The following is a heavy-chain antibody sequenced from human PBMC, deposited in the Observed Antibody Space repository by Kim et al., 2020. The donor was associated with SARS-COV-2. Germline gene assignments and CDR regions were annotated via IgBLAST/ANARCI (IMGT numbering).Heavy chain of an antibody. CDR2: IYFTGIT. D-gene: IGHD4-17*01. Sequence: SETLSLTCTVSGVSITTYYWSWIRQAAGRGPEWIGRIYFTGITKYNPSLASRVTMSIDTSTSQFSLTLTSVTAADTAVYYCVRSYSDPYFYDSWGQGTLVTVTS. CDR3: VRSYSDPYFYDS. CDR1: GVSITTYY. J-gene: IGHJ4*02. V-gene: IGHV4-4*07.